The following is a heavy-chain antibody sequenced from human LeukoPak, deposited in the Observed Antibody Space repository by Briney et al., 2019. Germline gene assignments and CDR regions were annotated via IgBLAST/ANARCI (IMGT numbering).Heavy chain of an antibody. Sequence: PSETLSLTGTVSGGSISSYYWSWIRQPPGKGLEWIGYIYYSGSTNYNPSLKSRVTISVDTSKNQFSLKLSSVTAADTAVYYCARAPPSSYGDSYYYGMDVWGQGTTVTVSS. CDR3: ARAPPSSYGDSYYYGMDV. J-gene: IGHJ6*02. D-gene: IGHD4-17*01. CDR2: IYYSGST. CDR1: GGSISSYY. V-gene: IGHV4-59*01.